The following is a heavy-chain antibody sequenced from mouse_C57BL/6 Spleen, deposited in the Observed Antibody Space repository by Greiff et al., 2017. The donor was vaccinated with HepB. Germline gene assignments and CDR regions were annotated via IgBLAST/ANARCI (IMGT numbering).Heavy chain of an antibody. J-gene: IGHJ4*01. CDR3: ASLLLYYYAMDY. CDR2: ISSGSSTI. D-gene: IGHD2-10*01. V-gene: IGHV5-17*01. Sequence: EVQLVESGGGLVKPGGSLKLSCAASGFTFSDYGMHWVRQAPEKGLEWVAYISSGSSTIYYADTVKGRFTISRDNAKNTLFLQMTSLRSEDTAMYYCASLLLYYYAMDYWGQGTSVTVSS. CDR1: GFTFSDYG.